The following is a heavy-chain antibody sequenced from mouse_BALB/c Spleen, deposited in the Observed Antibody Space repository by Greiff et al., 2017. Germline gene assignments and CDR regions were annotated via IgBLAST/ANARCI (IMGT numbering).Heavy chain of an antibody. CDR2: ISDGGSYT. Sequence: EVKLVESGGGLVKPGGSLKLSCAASGFTFSDYYMYWVRQTPEKRLEWVATISDGGSYTYYPDSVKGRFTISRDNAKNNLYLQMSSLKSEDTAMYYCAREGDDNYAMDYWGQGTSVTVSS. CDR3: AREGDDNYAMDY. J-gene: IGHJ4*01. D-gene: IGHD2-12*01. CDR1: GFTFSDYY. V-gene: IGHV5-4*02.